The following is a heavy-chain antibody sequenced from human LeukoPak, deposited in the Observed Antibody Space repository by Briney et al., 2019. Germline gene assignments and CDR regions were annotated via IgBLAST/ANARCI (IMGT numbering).Heavy chain of an antibody. V-gene: IGHV3-30-3*01. Sequence: GWSLRLSCAGSGFTFSTYAMHWVRQAPGKGLKWVAVISYDGSNEYYADSVKGRFTISRDNSKNTLYLQMNSLRAEDTAVYYCARGNIVATTSSYDYWGQGTLVTVSS. CDR1: GFTFSTYA. CDR2: ISYDGSNE. CDR3: ARGNIVATTSSYDY. D-gene: IGHD5-12*01. J-gene: IGHJ4*02.